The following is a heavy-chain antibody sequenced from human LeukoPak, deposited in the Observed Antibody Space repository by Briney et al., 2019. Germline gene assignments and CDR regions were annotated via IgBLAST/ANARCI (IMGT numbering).Heavy chain of an antibody. CDR2: IRYVGSNK. V-gene: IGHV3-30*02. J-gene: IGHJ6*03. Sequence: GGSLRLSCVASGFTFSSYGMHWVRQAPGKGLGWVAFIRYVGSNKYYADSVKGRFTISRDNSKNTLYLQMNSLRAEDTAVYYCAKRDTAMVRGYYYYYMDVWGKGTTVTVSS. CDR1: GFTFSSYG. D-gene: IGHD5-18*01. CDR3: AKRDTAMVRGYYYYYMDV.